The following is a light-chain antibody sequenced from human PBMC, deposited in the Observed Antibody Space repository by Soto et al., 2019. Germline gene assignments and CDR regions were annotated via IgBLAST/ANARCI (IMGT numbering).Light chain of an antibody. CDR1: QSVSSH. V-gene: IGKV3-15*01. CDR3: QQYKTWRT. Sequence: EIVMTQSPGTLSVSPGARVTLSCRASQSVSSHLAWYQQKPGQAPRLLIYGASTRATGIPARFSGSGSGTEFTITISSLQSEDFALYYCQQYKTWRTFGQGTKVEIK. J-gene: IGKJ1*01. CDR2: GAS.